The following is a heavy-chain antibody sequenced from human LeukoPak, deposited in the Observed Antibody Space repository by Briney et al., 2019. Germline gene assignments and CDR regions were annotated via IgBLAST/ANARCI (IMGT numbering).Heavy chain of an antibody. J-gene: IGHJ4*02. Sequence: GGPLRLSCAASGFTFSDYYMSCIRQAPGKGLEGVSYISSSGSTIYYADSVKGRFTISRDNAKNSLYLQMNSLRAEDTAVYYCARTLRYDSSGYYDYWGQGALVTVSA. CDR3: ARTLRYDSSGYYDY. CDR2: ISSSGSTI. V-gene: IGHV3-11*01. CDR1: GFTFSDYY. D-gene: IGHD3-22*01.